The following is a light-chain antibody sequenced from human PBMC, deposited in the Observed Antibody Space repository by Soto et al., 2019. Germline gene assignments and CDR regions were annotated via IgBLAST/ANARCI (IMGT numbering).Light chain of an antibody. CDR3: MQGTYWPPWT. CDR1: RSLVYSDGNTY. CDR2: KVS. J-gene: IGKJ1*01. V-gene: IGKV2-30*01. Sequence: DVVMTQSPLSLTVTLGQPASISCRSSRSLVYSDGNTYLNWFQQRPGQSPRRLIYKVSNRDSGVPDRLSGSGSGTDFTLKISRVEAEDVGVYYCMQGTYWPPWTYGQGTKVEIK.